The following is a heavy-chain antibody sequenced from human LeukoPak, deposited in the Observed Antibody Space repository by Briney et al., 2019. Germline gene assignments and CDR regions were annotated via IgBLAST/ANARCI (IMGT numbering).Heavy chain of an antibody. CDR1: GGSISSYY. J-gene: IGHJ4*02. V-gene: IGHV4-59*01. CDR2: IYYSGST. CDR3: ARWGSSGRPIDY. Sequence: SETLSLTCTVSGGSISSYYWSWIRQPPGKGLEWIGYIYYSGSTNYNPSLKSRVTISVDTSKNQFSLKLSSVTAADTAVYYCARWGSSGRPIDYWGQGTLVTVSS. D-gene: IGHD3-22*01.